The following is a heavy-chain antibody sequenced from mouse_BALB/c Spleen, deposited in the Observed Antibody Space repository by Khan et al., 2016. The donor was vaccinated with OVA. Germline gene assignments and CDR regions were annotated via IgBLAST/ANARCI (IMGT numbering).Heavy chain of an antibody. CDR3: VRDYGSSFWFAY. Sequence: VQLQQSGPELVKPGASVKMSCKASGYTFTNYIIHWVKQKPGQGLEWIGYITPYNDGTKYNEKFKGKATLTSDKSSSTAYMELSGLTSEDSAVYYGVRDYGSSFWFAYWGQGTLVTVSA. J-gene: IGHJ3*01. V-gene: IGHV1S136*01. D-gene: IGHD1-1*01. CDR1: GYTFTNYI. CDR2: ITPYNDGT.